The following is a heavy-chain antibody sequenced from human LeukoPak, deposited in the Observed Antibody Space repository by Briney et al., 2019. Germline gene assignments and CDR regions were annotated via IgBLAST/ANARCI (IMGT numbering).Heavy chain of an antibody. J-gene: IGHJ6*03. CDR1: GFTFSSYW. V-gene: IGHV3-48*04. CDR2: ISSSGSTI. Sequence: GGSLRLSCAASGFTFSSYWMSWVRQAPGKGLEWVSYISSSGSTIYYADSVKGRFTISRDNAKNSLYQQMNSLRAEDTAVYYCAGQIFGVVIMGYYYYYMDVWGKGTTVTVSS. CDR3: AGQIFGVVIMGYYYYYMDV. D-gene: IGHD3-3*01.